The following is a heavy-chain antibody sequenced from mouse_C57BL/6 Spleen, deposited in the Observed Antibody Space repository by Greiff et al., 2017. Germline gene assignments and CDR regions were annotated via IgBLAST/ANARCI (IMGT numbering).Heavy chain of an antibody. CDR1: GYTFTSYW. V-gene: IGHV1-61*01. CDR3: ARRVYGYDRDY. Sequence: QVQLQQPGAELVRPGSSVKLSCKASGYTFTSYWMDWVKQRPGQGLEWIGNIYPSDSETHYNQKFKDKATLTVDKSSSTAYMQLSSLTSEDSAVYYWARRVYGYDRDYWGQGTTLTVSS. D-gene: IGHD2-2*01. J-gene: IGHJ2*01. CDR2: IYPSDSET.